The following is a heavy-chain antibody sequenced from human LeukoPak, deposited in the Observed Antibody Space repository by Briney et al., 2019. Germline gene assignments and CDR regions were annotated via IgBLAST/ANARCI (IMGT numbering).Heavy chain of an antibody. Sequence: GGSLRLSCTASGFTFSNYAMTWVRQAPGKGLEWVSGISASGGTTYYADSVKGRFTISRDNSKNTLYLQMNSLRAEDTAVYYCAKRPRDTSGYYLGAFDIWGQGTMVTVSS. CDR2: ISASGGTT. V-gene: IGHV3-23*01. J-gene: IGHJ3*02. CDR1: GFTFSNYA. CDR3: AKRPRDTSGYYLGAFDI. D-gene: IGHD3-22*01.